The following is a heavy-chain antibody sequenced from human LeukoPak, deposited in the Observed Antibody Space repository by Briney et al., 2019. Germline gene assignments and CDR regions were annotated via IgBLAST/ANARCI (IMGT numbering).Heavy chain of an antibody. CDR2: ISAYNGNT. J-gene: IGHJ4*02. V-gene: IGHV1-18*01. Sequence: GASVKVSCKASGYTLTSYGISWVRQAPGQGLEWMGWISAYNGNTNYAQKLQGRVTMTTDTSTSTAYMELRSLRSDDTAVYYCARVAYYYDSSGYPITGDFDYWGQGTLVTVSS. D-gene: IGHD3-22*01. CDR1: GYTLTSYG. CDR3: ARVAYYYDSSGYPITGDFDY.